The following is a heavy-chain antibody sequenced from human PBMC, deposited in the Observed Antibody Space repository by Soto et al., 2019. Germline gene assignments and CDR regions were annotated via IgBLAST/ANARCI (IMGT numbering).Heavy chain of an antibody. V-gene: IGHV1-3*01. CDR3: ARDRVAVRWFDP. J-gene: IGHJ5*02. CDR2: INADNGYK. D-gene: IGHD6-19*01. CDR1: GYTFTAYL. Sequence: QVQLVQSGAEVKMPGASVRISCKASGYTFTAYLIHWVRQAPGQGLEWMGWINADNGYKEYGQKFQGRINISRNTSATTAYLEVTGLTPEDTAIYFCARDRVAVRWFDPWGQGSLVTVSS.